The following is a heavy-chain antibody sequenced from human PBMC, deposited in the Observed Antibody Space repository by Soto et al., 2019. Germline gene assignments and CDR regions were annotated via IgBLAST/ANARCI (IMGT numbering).Heavy chain of an antibody. D-gene: IGHD4-4*01. Sequence: QLQLQESGPGLVKPSETLSLTCTVSGGSISSSSYYWGWIRQPPGKWLEWIGSIYYSGSTYYNPSLKSRVTISVNTCKTQFSLKLSSVTAADTAVYYCARRRDGYSYFDYWGQGTLVTVSS. J-gene: IGHJ4*02. V-gene: IGHV4-39*01. CDR3: ARRRDGYSYFDY. CDR1: GGSISSSSYY. CDR2: IYYSGST.